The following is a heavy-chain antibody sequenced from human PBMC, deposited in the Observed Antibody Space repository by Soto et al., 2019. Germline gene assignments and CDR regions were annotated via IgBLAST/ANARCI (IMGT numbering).Heavy chain of an antibody. V-gene: IGHV4-30-2*01. CDR3: ARVPGP. J-gene: IGHJ5*02. CDR1: GGSIISSSYS. Sequence: SETLSHTCPVSGGSIISSSYSWGWIRQPPGKGLEWIGYIYHSGSTYYNPSLKSRVTISVDRSKNQFSLKLSSVTAADTAVYYCARVPGPWGQGTLVTVSS. D-gene: IGHD7-27*01. CDR2: IYHSGST.